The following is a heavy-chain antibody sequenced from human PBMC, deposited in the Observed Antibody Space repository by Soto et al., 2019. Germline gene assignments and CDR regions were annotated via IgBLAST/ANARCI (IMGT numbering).Heavy chain of an antibody. D-gene: IGHD3-16*02. CDR1: GYTFTGYY. V-gene: IGHV1-2*04. CDR3: ARGSYDYVWGSYRKGYFQH. J-gene: IGHJ1*01. Sequence: ASVKVSFKASGYTFTGYYMHWVRQAPGQGLEWMGWINPNSGGTNYAQKFQGWVTMTRDTSISTAYMELSRLRSDDTAVYYCARGSYDYVWGSYRKGYFQHWGQGTLVTVSS. CDR2: INPNSGGT.